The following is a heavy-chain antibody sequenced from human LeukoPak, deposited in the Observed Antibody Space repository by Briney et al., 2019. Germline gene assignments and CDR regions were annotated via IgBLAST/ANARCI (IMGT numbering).Heavy chain of an antibody. Sequence: PSETLPLTCAVYGGSFSGYYWSWIRQPPGKGLEWIGEINHSGSTNYNPSLKGRVTISVDTSKNQFSLKLSSVTAADTAVYYCARGLQNDSSGYYYGYFDYWGQGTLVTVSS. CDR2: INHSGST. D-gene: IGHD3-22*01. J-gene: IGHJ4*02. V-gene: IGHV4-34*01. CDR3: ARGLQNDSSGYYYGYFDY. CDR1: GGSFSGYY.